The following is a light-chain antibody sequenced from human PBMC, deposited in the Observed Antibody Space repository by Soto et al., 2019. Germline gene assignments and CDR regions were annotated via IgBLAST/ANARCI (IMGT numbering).Light chain of an antibody. V-gene: IGKV1-6*02. J-gene: IGKJ1*01. CDR3: LQDDDYPRT. Sequence: AIQMTQSPSSLSASVGDRLIITCRASEDIGSELGWYQHRPGTAPKLLIYGASRLESGVPSRFSAGGSGTYFTLVINNMQPEDCATYYCLQDDDYPRTFGQGTKVEL. CDR1: EDIGSE. CDR2: GAS.